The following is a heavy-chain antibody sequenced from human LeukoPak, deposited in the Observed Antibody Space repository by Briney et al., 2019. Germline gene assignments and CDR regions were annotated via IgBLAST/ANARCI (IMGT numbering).Heavy chain of an antibody. CDR2: IYYSGST. CDR3: ARCFSSGWYGDY. D-gene: IGHD6-19*01. CDR1: GGSISSSSYY. V-gene: IGHV4-39*01. J-gene: IGHJ4*02. Sequence: SETLSLTCTVSGGSISSSSYYWGWIRQPPGKGLEWIGSIYYSGSTYYNPSLQSRVTISVDTSKNQFSLKLSSVTAADTAVYYCARCFSSGWYGDYWGQGTLVTVSS.